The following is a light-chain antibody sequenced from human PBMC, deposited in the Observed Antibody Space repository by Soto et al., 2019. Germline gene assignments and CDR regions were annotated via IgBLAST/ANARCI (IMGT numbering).Light chain of an antibody. Sequence: EIVLTQSPGTLSLSPGERATLSCRASQTIASRYLAWYQHQPGQAPRLLIYRTLARAPGIPDRFSGGGSGTDFTLTISRLEREDFAVYYCQQYDTSPPTFGQRTRLDIK. V-gene: IGKV3-20*01. CDR3: QQYDTSPPT. CDR1: QTIASRY. CDR2: RTL. J-gene: IGKJ5*01.